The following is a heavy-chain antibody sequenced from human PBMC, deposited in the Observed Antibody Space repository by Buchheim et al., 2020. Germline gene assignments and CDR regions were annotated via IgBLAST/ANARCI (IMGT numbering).Heavy chain of an antibody. Sequence: QVQLQQWGAGLLRPSETLSLTCAVYGTSFRNYFWTWIRQSPGKGLEWIGHVDHNGDTNYNPSLRGRVTISVDLSKNQYSLNVRSVTAADAGVYYCSRVREYNDDVDYVEYYYHGMDYWGQGTT. CDR3: SRVREYNDDVDYVEYYYHGMDY. CDR2: VDHNGDT. CDR1: GTSFRNYF. J-gene: IGHJ6*02. V-gene: IGHV4-34*01. D-gene: IGHD1-1*01.